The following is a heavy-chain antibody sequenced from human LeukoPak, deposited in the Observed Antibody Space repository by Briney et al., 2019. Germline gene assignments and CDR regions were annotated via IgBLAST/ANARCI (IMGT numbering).Heavy chain of an antibody. CDR1: GFTFSSYW. CDR2: INSDGSST. J-gene: IGHJ4*02. Sequence: GGSLRLYCAASGFTFSSYWMHWVRQAPGKGLVWVSRINSDGSSTSYADSVKGRFTISRDNAKNTLYLQMNSLRAEDTAVYYCARGYSSSWYEFPLDYWGQGTLVTVSS. CDR3: ARGYSSSWYEFPLDY. V-gene: IGHV3-74*01. D-gene: IGHD6-13*01.